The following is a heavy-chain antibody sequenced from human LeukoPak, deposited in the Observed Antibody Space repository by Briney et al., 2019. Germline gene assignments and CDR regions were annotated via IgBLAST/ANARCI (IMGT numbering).Heavy chain of an antibody. CDR3: ARETYGSGSYYYYYFYMDV. J-gene: IGHJ6*03. CDR1: GGSISSGSYY. Sequence: SETLSLTCTVSGGSISSGSYYWSWIRQPAGKGLEWIGRIYTSGTTNYNPSLKSRVTMSLDTSKNQLSLKLSSVTAADTAVYYCARETYGSGSYYYYYFYMDVWGKGTTVTISS. V-gene: IGHV4-61*02. D-gene: IGHD3-10*01. CDR2: IYTSGTT.